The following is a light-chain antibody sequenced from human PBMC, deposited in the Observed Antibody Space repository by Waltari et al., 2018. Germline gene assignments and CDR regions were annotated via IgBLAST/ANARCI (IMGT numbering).Light chain of an antibody. CDR1: SSDIGSYNF. CDR3: CAYAGSSTSVV. CDR2: EGS. V-gene: IGLV2-23*01. J-gene: IGLJ2*01. Sequence: QSALTQPASVSGSPGQSITISCTAPSSDIGSYNFVSWYQQHPGKAPKFMVYEGSKRPSGVSNRFSGSKSGNTASLTISGLQAEDEANYYCCAYAGSSTSVVFGGGTKLTVL.